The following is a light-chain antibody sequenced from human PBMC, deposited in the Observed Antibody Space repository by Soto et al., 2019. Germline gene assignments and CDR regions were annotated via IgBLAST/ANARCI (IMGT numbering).Light chain of an antibody. CDR1: SSDVGGYNH. J-gene: IGLJ2*01. CDR3: SSYTSASNVL. V-gene: IGLV2-14*01. CDR2: EVS. Sequence: QSVLTQPASVSGSPGQSITIACTVTSSDVGGYNHVSWYQQHPGKAPKLMIYEVSTRPSGVSNRFSGSKSGNTASLTISGLQAEDEADYYCSSYTSASNVLFGGGTKVTVL.